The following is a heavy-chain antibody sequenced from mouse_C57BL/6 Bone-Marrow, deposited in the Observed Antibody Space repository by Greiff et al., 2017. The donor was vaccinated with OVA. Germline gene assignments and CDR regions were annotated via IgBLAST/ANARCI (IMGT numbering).Heavy chain of an antibody. CDR1: GYAFTNYL. V-gene: IGHV1-54*01. CDR2: INPGSGGT. Sequence: VQRVESGAELVRPGTSVKVSCKASGYAFTNYLIEWVKQRPGQGLEWIGVINPGSGGTNYNEKFKGKATLTAGKSSRTAYMQLSSLTSEDSAVYFCARRGGWLLRKAWFAYWGQGTLVTVSA. CDR3: ARRGGWLLRKAWFAY. J-gene: IGHJ3*01. D-gene: IGHD2-3*01.